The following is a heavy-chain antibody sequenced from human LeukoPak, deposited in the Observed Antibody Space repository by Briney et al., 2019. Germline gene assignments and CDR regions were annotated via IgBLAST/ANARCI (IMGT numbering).Heavy chain of an antibody. V-gene: IGHV4-39*01. CDR1: GGSISSSSYY. CDR3: ASYCSGGSCYDLTFDY. J-gene: IGHJ4*02. Sequence: SETLSLTCTVSGGSISSSSYYWGWIRQPPGKGLEWIGRIYYSGSTYYNPSLKSRVTISVDTSKNQFSLKLSSVTAADTAVYYCASYCSGGSCYDLTFDYWGQGTLVTVSS. D-gene: IGHD2-15*01. CDR2: IYYSGST.